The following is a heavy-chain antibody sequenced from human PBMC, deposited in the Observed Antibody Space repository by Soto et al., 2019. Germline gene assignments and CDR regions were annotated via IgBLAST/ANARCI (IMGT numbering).Heavy chain of an antibody. V-gene: IGHV3-30*18. CDR3: AKDLSSGYFDY. J-gene: IGHJ4*02. Sequence: QVKLVESGGGVVQPGRSLRLSCAASGFTCSSYGMHWVRQAPGKGLEWVAVISYDGTNKYYTDSVKGRFTISRDNSKNTLYLQMNSLSAEDTAVYYCAKDLSSGYFDYWGQGTLVTVSS. CDR1: GFTCSSYG. D-gene: IGHD3-22*01. CDR2: ISYDGTNK.